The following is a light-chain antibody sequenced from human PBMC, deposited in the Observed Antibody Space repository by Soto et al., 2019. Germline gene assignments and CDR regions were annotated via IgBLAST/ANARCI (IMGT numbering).Light chain of an antibody. Sequence: EIVLTQSPGTLSLSPGKRATLSCRASQSISSSYLAWYQQRPGQAPRLLIYGASNRATGIPDRFSGSGSGTDFTLTISRLEPEDFAVYYCQVRTNWSIAFGRGTRLEIK. CDR1: QSISSSY. CDR3: QVRTNWSIA. CDR2: GAS. V-gene: IGKV3D-20*02. J-gene: IGKJ5*01.